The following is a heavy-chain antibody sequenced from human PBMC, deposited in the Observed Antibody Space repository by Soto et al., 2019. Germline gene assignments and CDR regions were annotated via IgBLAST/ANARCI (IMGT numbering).Heavy chain of an antibody. CDR3: GRGEGRCPQFRWYFDL. J-gene: IGHJ2*01. CDR1: ADSINIYY. V-gene: IGHV4-59*13. D-gene: IGHD3-10*01. CDR2: IYYSGYT. Sequence: QVQLQESGPGLVKPSETLSLSCSVSADSINIYYWTWIRQPPGKGLEWIGYIYYSGYTNYNPSRKSRVINATDKSKNQFSLKLISVTAADTAVYYCGRGEGRCPQFRWYFDLWGRGTLVNVAS.